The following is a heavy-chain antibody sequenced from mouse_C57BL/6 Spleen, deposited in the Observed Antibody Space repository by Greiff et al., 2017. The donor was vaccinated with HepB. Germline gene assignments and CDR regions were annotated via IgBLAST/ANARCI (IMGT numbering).Heavy chain of an antibody. D-gene: IGHD4-1*01. J-gene: IGHJ2*01. V-gene: IGHV1-15*01. Sequence: ESGAELVRPGASVTLSCKASGYTFTDYEMHWVKQTPVHGLEWIGAIDPETGGTAYNQKFKGKAILTADKSSSTAYMELRSLTSEDSAVYYCTRSGGTGKDYFDYWGQGTTLTVSS. CDR1: GYTFTDYE. CDR2: IDPETGGT. CDR3: TRSGGTGKDYFDY.